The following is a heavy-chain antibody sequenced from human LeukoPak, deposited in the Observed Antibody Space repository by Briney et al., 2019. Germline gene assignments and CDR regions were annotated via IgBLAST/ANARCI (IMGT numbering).Heavy chain of an antibody. Sequence: GGSLTLSCVASGFTLGSYEMNWVRQAPGKGLEWVSYIGSRGTTIYYADSVKGRFTISRDNSKNTLYLQMNSLRAEDTAVYYCALGFGENWGQGTLVTVSS. V-gene: IGHV3-48*03. CDR1: GFTLGSYE. D-gene: IGHD3-10*01. CDR3: ALGFGEN. CDR2: IGSRGTTI. J-gene: IGHJ4*02.